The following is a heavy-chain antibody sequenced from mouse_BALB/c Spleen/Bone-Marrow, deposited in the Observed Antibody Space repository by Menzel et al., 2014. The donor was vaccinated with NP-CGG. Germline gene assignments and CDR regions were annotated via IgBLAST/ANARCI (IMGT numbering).Heavy chain of an antibody. Sequence: EVHLVESGGGLVKPGGSLKLSCAASGFAFXSYDMSWVRQTPEKRLEWVAYISSGGGSTYYPDTVKGRFAISRDNAKNTLYLQMSSLKPEDTAMYYCAREVLRDYFDYWGQGTTLTVSS. CDR1: GFAFXSYD. V-gene: IGHV5-12-1*01. CDR2: ISSGGGST. J-gene: IGHJ2*01. CDR3: AREVLRDYFDY. D-gene: IGHD1-1*01.